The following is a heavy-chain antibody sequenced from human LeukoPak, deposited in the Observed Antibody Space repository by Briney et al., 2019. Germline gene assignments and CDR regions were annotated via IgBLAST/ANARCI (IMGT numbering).Heavy chain of an antibody. J-gene: IGHJ4*02. CDR1: GFTFSNAW. CDR3: TPPAYYDSSGYYPIDY. D-gene: IGHD3-22*01. V-gene: IGHV3-15*01. CDR2: IKSKTDGCTK. Sequence: PGGSLRLSCAASGFTFSNAWMSWVRQAPGKGVEWVGRIKSKTDGCTKDYAATVKDRFTIPRDDAKTKVDLQMNSQKTEEKAVYYCTPPAYYDSSGYYPIDYCGQGTLVTVSS.